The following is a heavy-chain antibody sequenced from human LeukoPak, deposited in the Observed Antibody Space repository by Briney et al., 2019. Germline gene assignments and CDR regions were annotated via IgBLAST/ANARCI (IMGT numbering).Heavy chain of an antibody. CDR3: ARDRYSYGYYYFYGMDV. Sequence: GGSLRLSCAASGFTFSSYGMHWVRQAPGKGLEWVAVIWYDGSNKCYADSVKGRFTISRDNSKNTLYLQMNSLRAEDTAVYYCARDRYSYGYYYFYGMDVWGQGTTVTVSS. D-gene: IGHD5-18*01. CDR1: GFTFSSYG. J-gene: IGHJ6*02. V-gene: IGHV3-33*01. CDR2: IWYDGSNK.